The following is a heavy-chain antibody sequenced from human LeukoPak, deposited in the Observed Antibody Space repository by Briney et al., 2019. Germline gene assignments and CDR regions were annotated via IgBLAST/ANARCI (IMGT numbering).Heavy chain of an antibody. CDR2: IYYSGST. CDR3: AREYTGSWDNFDY. Sequence: PSETLSLTCTVSGGSISSYYWSWIRQPPGKGLEWIGYIYYSGSTNYNPSLKSRVTISVDTSKNQFSLKLSSVTAADTAVYYCAREYTGSWDNFDYWGQGTLVTVSS. D-gene: IGHD1-26*01. V-gene: IGHV4-59*12. J-gene: IGHJ4*02. CDR1: GGSISSYY.